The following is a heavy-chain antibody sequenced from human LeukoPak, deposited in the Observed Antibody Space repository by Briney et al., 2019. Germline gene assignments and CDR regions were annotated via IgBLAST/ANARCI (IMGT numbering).Heavy chain of an antibody. CDR2: INPNSGGT. Sequence: ASVKVSCTASGYTFTGYYMHWVRQAPGQGLEWMGWINPNSGGTNYAQKFQGRVTMTRETSISTAYMELSRLRSDDTAVYYCARARKQQLVRDFDYWGQGTLVTVSS. CDR3: ARARKQQLVRDFDY. D-gene: IGHD6-13*01. J-gene: IGHJ4*02. V-gene: IGHV1-2*02. CDR1: GYTFTGYY.